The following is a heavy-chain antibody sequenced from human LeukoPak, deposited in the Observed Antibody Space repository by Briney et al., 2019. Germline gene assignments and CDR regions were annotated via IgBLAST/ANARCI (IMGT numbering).Heavy chain of an antibody. Sequence: TGGSLRLSCAASGFTFSAYWMSWVRQAPGKGPEWVANIKQDGSEEHYVDSVKGRFTISRDNAKNSLYLQMNSLRAEDTAVYYCARDTPGEESHWGQGTLVTVSS. CDR1: GFTFSAYW. CDR3: ARDTPGEESH. V-gene: IGHV3-7*01. J-gene: IGHJ4*02. CDR2: IKQDGSEE. D-gene: IGHD2-2*01.